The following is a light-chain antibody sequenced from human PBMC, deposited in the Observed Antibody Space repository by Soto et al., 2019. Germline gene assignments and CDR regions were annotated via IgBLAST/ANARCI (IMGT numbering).Light chain of an antibody. CDR3: QQYGNSPVT. CDR2: GAS. CDR1: QNIRSNY. Sequence: EIVLTQSPGTLSLTPGERATLSCRASQNIRSNYLAWYQQKPGQAPRLLIFGASSRATGNPDTFTGSGSGTAFPLTISRLEAEDSAVYYCQQYGNSPVTFGQGTKLEIK. J-gene: IGKJ2*01. V-gene: IGKV3-20*01.